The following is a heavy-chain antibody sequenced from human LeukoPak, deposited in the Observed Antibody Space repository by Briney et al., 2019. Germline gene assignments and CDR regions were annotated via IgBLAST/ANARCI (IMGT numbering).Heavy chain of an antibody. J-gene: IGHJ5*02. CDR2: IYTSGST. CDR3: ARALPTVRQQLGRFDH. CDR1: GRSISSYY. V-gene: IGHV4-4*07. Sequence: PSETLSLTCTLSGRSISSYYWSWLRQPGGGGLEWIGRIYTSGSTNFNPSLKSRVTISVDTSKNHFSLKLSSVTDADTAVYSCARALPTVRQQLGRFDHWGQGTLVTVSS. D-gene: IGHD6-13*01.